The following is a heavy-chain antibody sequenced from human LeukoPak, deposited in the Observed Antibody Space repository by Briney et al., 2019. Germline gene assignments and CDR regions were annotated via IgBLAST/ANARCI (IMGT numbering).Heavy chain of an antibody. CDR2: IYPSGST. V-gene: IGHV4-4*07. Sequence: SETLSLTCTVSGSSISSDFWSWIRQPAGKGLEWIGRIYPSGSTNYNPSLKSRVTMSVDTSKKQFSLKLSSVTAADTAVYYCASDQEDSGTDYWGQGTLVTVSS. CDR3: ASDQEDSGTDY. CDR1: GSSISSDF. D-gene: IGHD3-10*01. J-gene: IGHJ4*02.